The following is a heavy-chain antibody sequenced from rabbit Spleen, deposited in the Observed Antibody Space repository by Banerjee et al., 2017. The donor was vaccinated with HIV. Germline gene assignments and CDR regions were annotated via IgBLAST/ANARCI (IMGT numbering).Heavy chain of an antibody. CDR2: IYTGSSGFT. J-gene: IGHJ6*01. Sequence: QEQLEESGGDLVQPEGSLTLTCTASGFSFSSSYYMCWVRQAPGKGLEWIACIYTGSSGFTYFANWAKGRFTISKTSSTTVTLQVTSLTAADTATYFCARDSGTSFSSYGMDLWGPGTLVTV. V-gene: IGHV1S45*01. D-gene: IGHD8-1*01. CDR1: GFSFSSSYY. CDR3: ARDSGTSFSSYGMDL.